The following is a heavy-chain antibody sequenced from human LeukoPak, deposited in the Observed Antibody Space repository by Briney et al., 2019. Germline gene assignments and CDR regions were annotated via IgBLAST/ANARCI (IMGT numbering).Heavy chain of an antibody. J-gene: IGHJ4*02. CDR1: GFSFSTYS. CDR3: ARENHGSLDY. D-gene: IGHD1-14*01. CDR2: TSHSSIYI. V-gene: IGHV3-21*01. Sequence: PRGSLRLSCAASGFSFSTYSMNWVRQAPGKGLEWVSSTSHSSIYIYYADSVKGRFTISRDNAKNSLYLQMNSLRAEDTAVHYCARENHGSLDYWGQGTLVTVSS.